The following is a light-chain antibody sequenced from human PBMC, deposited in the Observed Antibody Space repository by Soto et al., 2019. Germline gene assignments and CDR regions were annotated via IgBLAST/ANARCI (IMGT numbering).Light chain of an antibody. V-gene: IGLV2-14*01. Sequence: QSALTQPASVSGSPGQSITISCTGTSSDVGGYNYVSWYQQRPGKAPKLMIYDVSNWPSGVSNRFSGSKSGNTASLTISGLQAEDEADYYCSSYTSSDTLAVFGGGTKLTVL. CDR2: DVS. CDR3: SSYTSSDTLAV. J-gene: IGLJ2*01. CDR1: SSDVGGYNY.